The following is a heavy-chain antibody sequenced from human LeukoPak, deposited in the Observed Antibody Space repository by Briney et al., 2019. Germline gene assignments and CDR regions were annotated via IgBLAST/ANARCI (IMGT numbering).Heavy chain of an antibody. CDR3: ARPDSDTSAYRPFDI. V-gene: IGHV3-7*01. CDR2: IKQEGSEK. J-gene: IGHJ3*02. D-gene: IGHD3-22*01. CDR1: GFMFSTYW. Sequence: QSGGSLRLSCAASGFMFSTYWVSWVRQSPGEGREWVANIKQEGSEKDCVDSVKGRFTISRDNARNSLSLQMSNLRAEDTAVYYCARPDSDTSAYRPFDIWGQGTMVTVSS.